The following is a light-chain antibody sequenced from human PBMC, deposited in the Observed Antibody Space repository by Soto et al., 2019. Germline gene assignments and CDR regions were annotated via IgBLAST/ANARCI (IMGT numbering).Light chain of an antibody. CDR2: EDN. CDR1: SGSIASNY. Sequence: NFMLTQPHSVSESPGKTVTISCTRSSGSIASNYVQWYQQRPGSSPTTVIYEDNQRPSGVPDRFSGSIDSSSNSASLTISGLETEDEADYYCQSYDATNQVFGGGTKATVL. V-gene: IGLV6-57*01. J-gene: IGLJ3*02. CDR3: QSYDATNQV.